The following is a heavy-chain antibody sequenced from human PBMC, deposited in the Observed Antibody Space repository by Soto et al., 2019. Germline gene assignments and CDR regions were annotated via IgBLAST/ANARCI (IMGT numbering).Heavy chain of an antibody. J-gene: IGHJ4*02. D-gene: IGHD2-8*01. CDR3: ARALATKDLFDY. Sequence: SETLSLTCTVSGGSISSGGYYWSWIRQHPGKDLEWIGYIYYSGTTHYNPSLKSRVSISVDTSKNQFSLKLSFVTAADTAVYYCARALATKDLFDYWGQGILVTVSS. CDR2: IYYSGTT. CDR1: GGSISSGGYY. V-gene: IGHV4-31*03.